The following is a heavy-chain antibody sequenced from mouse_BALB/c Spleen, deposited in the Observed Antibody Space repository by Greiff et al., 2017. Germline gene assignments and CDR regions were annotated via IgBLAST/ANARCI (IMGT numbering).Heavy chain of an antibody. CDR3: ARHRMITTRRTNAMDY. CDR2: ISSGGGST. J-gene: IGHJ4*01. D-gene: IGHD2-4*01. V-gene: IGHV5-12-1*01. CDR1: GFAFSSYD. Sequence: EVKVVESGGGLVKPGGSLKLSCAASGFAFSSYDMSWVRQTPEKRLEWVAYISSGGGSTYYPDTVKGRFTIARDNAKNTLYLQMSSLKSEDTAMYYCARHRMITTRRTNAMDYWGQGTSVTVSS.